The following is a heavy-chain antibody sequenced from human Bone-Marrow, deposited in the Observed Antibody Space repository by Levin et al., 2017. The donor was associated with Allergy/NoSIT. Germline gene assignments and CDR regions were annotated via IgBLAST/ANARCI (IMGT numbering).Heavy chain of an antibody. Sequence: SQTLSLTCAISGDSVSSNSAAWNWIRQSPSRGLEWLGRTYYRSKWYNDYAVSVKSRITINPDTSKNQFSLQLNSVTPEDTAVYYCARAALPNFIAAAGTPYYYYYYGMDVWGQGTTVTVSS. CDR2: TYYRSKWYN. D-gene: IGHD6-13*01. CDR1: GDSVSSNSAA. CDR3: ARAALPNFIAAAGTPYYYYYYGMDV. J-gene: IGHJ6*02. V-gene: IGHV6-1*01.